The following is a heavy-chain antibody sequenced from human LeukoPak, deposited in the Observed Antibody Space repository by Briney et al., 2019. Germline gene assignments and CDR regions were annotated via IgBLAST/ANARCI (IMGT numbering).Heavy chain of an antibody. Sequence: PSETLSLTCAVYGGSFSGYYWSWIRQPPGKGLEWIGEINHSGSTNYNPSLKSRVTISVDTSKNQFSLKLSSVTAADTAVYYCAGVKVRGVIANYYYYHGMDVWGQGTTGTVSS. V-gene: IGHV4-34*01. CDR3: AGVKVRGVIANYYYYHGMDV. J-gene: IGHJ6*02. CDR1: GGSFSGYY. CDR2: INHSGST. D-gene: IGHD3-10*01.